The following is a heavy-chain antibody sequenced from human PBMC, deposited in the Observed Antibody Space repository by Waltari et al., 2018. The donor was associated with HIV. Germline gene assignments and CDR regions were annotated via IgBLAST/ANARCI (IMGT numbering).Heavy chain of an antibody. D-gene: IGHD1-26*01. Sequence: QVQLVQSGAEVKKTGAPGKVSCKASGSTLTNYAIHRVRQAPGQRLDWMGWSNAGNGDTKYSQEFQGRVTITRDTSASTAYMELGSLRSEDMAVYYCARGRGSYSLDYWGQGTLVTVSS. V-gene: IGHV1-3*02. CDR2: SNAGNGDT. CDR3: ARGRGSYSLDY. CDR1: GSTLTNYA. J-gene: IGHJ4*02.